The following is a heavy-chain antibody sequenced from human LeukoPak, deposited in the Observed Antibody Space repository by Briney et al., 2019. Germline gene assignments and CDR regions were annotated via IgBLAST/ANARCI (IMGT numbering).Heavy chain of an antibody. D-gene: IGHD3-16*01. CDR3: ARAGGGGGAFDI. CDR2: IIPIFGTA. Sequence: SVKVSFKASGGTFTSYAISWVRQATGQRLEWMEGIIPIFGTANYEQKFQGRVTITADESTSTAYMELSSLRSEDTAVYYCARAGGGGGAFDIWGQGTMVTVSS. J-gene: IGHJ3*02. V-gene: IGHV1-69*13. CDR1: GGTFTSYA.